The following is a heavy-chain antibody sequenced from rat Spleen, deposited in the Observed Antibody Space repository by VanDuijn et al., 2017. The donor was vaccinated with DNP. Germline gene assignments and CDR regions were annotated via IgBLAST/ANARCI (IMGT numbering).Heavy chain of an antibody. V-gene: IGHV5-58*01. D-gene: IGHD1-11*01. CDR3: ARDAGGPFDY. J-gene: IGHJ2*01. CDR2: INTDGGKT. Sequence: EVQLVETGGGLVQPGRSLKLSCVASGFTFSSNWMCWIRQAPGKGLEWVASINTDGGKTYYPDSVKGRFTGSRDNAKNSLYLQMDSLRSEDTATYYCARDAGGPFDYWGQGVMVTVSS. CDR1: GFTFSSNW.